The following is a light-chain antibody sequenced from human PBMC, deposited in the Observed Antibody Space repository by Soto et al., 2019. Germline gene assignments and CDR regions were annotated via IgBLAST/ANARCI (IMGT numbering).Light chain of an antibody. Sequence: QSALTQPASVSGSPGQSITISCTGTSSDVGGYNFVSWYQQHPGKAPKLMIYEVSNRSSGVSNRFSGSKSGNTASLTISGLQAEDEADYYCNSYTSSSTVVFGGGTKLTVL. V-gene: IGLV2-14*01. J-gene: IGLJ2*01. CDR1: SSDVGGYNF. CDR3: NSYTSSSTVV. CDR2: EVS.